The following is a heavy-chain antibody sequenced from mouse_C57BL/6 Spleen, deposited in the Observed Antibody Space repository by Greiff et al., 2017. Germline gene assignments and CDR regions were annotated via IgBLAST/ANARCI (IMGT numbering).Heavy chain of an antibody. V-gene: IGHV1-69*01. CDR1: GYTFTSYW. Sequence: VQLQQPGVELVMPGASVKLSCKASGYTFTSYWMHWVKQRPGQGLEWIGEIDPSDSYTNYNQKFKGKSTLTVDKSSSTAYMQLSSLTSEDSAVYYCARGYYEAMDYWGQGTSVTVSS. CDR2: IDPSDSYT. CDR3: ARGYYEAMDY. D-gene: IGHD1-1*01. J-gene: IGHJ4*01.